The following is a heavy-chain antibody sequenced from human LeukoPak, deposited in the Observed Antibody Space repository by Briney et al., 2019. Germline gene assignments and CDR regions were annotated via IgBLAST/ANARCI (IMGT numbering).Heavy chain of an antibody. CDR1: GFTFSSYA. CDR2: ISYDGSNK. V-gene: IGHV3-30*04. D-gene: IGHD4-17*01. CDR3: AREFTVTTPPWGDAFDI. J-gene: IGHJ3*02. Sequence: QPGRSLRLSCAASGFTFSSYAMHWVRQAPGKGLEWVAVISYDGSNKYYADSVKGRFTISRDNSKNTLYLQMNSLRAEDTAVYYCAREFTVTTPPWGDAFDIWGQGTMVTVSS.